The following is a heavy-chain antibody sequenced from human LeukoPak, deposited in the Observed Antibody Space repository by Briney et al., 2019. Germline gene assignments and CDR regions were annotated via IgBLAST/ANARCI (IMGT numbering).Heavy chain of an antibody. J-gene: IGHJ4*02. CDR2: IIPIFGTA. CDR3: ATLIAAREGADY. Sequence: SVKVSCKASGGTFSIYAISWVRQAPGQGLEWMGGIIPIFGTANYAQKFQGRVTMTEDTSTDTAYMELSSLRSEDTAVYYCATLIAAREGADYWGQGTLVTVSS. D-gene: IGHD6-6*01. CDR1: GGTFSIYA. V-gene: IGHV1-69*06.